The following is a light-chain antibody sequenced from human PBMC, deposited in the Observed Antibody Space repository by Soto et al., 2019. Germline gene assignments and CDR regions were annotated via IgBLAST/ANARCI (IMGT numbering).Light chain of an antibody. CDR2: DAS. V-gene: IGKV3D-15*01. Sequence: EIVLTQSPATLSSSPGERGTLSCRASQSVSNFLAWYQQIPGQAPRLLIYDASSRATGIPARFSGSGSGTEFTLSSGSLQSEDFAVYYCQQYNDWPPTFGQGTKVDIK. CDR3: QQYNDWPPT. CDR1: QSVSNF. J-gene: IGKJ1*01.